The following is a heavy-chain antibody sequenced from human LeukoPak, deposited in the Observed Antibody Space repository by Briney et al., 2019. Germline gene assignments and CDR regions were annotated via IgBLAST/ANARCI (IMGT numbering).Heavy chain of an antibody. CDR2: IRYDGSNK. Sequence: GGSLRLSCAASGFTFSSYGMHWVRQAPGKGLEWAAFIRYDGSNKYYADSVKGRFTISRDNSKNTLYLQMNSLRAEDTAVYYCAKEIGYSYGYGTDYWGQGTLVTVSS. CDR1: GFTFSSYG. J-gene: IGHJ4*02. D-gene: IGHD5-18*01. CDR3: AKEIGYSYGYGTDY. V-gene: IGHV3-30*02.